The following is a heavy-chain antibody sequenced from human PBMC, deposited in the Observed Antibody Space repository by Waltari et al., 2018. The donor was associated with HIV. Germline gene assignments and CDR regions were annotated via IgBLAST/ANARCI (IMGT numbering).Heavy chain of an antibody. J-gene: IGHJ6*02. CDR2: INCDGDNT. D-gene: IGHD2-21*01. CDR3: AKDRDSIGYYYGMDA. Sequence: EVQLVESGGVVVQPGGSLRLSCAASGFTFNDYAMYWVRQAPGKGLEWVSLINCDGDNTYYAESVKGRFTISRDNRKNSLYLQMNSLRPEDTALYYCAKDRDSIGYYYGMDAWGQGTTVTVSS. CDR1: GFTFNDYA. V-gene: IGHV3-43D*03.